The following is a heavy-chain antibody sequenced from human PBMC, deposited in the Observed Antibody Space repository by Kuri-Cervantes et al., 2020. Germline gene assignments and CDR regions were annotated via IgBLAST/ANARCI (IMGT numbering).Heavy chain of an antibody. V-gene: IGHV3-30*18. Sequence: GESLKISCAASGFTFSSYVMHWVRQAPGKGLEWVAVISYDGSNKYYADSVKGQFTISRDNSKNTLYLQMNSLRAEDTAVYYCANWGDDYGDYFDYWGQGTLVTVSS. J-gene: IGHJ4*02. CDR2: ISYDGSNK. CDR3: ANWGDDYGDYFDY. CDR1: GFTFSSYV. D-gene: IGHD4-17*01.